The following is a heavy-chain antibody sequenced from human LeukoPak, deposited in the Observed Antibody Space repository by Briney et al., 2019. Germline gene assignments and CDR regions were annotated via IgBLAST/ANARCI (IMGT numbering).Heavy chain of an antibody. CDR1: GVSISSSSYY. V-gene: IGHV4-39*02. J-gene: IGHJ6*02. CDR2: IYYSGST. CDR3: ARLRYYYGLDV. Sequence: SETLSLTCTVSGVSISSSSYYCGWIRQPPGKGREGIGSIYYSGSTYYNPSLQSRVTIPVDTSKNNLSMKLSSVTAADTAVYYCARLRYYYGLDVWGQGTTVTVSS.